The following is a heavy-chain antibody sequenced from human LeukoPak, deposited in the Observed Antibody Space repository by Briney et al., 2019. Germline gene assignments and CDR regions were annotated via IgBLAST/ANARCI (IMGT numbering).Heavy chain of an antibody. CDR3: ARGTVGATVYYFDY. V-gene: IGHV4-38-2*02. D-gene: IGHD1-26*01. CDR1: DYSISSGYY. CDR2: IYHSGST. Sequence: PSETLSLTXTVSDYSISSGYYWGWIREPPGKGLEWIGSIYHSGSTYYNPSLKSRVTISVDTSKNQFSLKLSSVTAADTAVYYCARGTVGATVYYFDYWGQGTLVTVSS. J-gene: IGHJ4*02.